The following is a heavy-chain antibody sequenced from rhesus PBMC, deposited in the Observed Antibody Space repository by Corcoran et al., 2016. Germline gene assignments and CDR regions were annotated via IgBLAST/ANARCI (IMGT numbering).Heavy chain of an antibody. CDR2: ISGSSVST. Sequence: QVQLQESGPGLVKPSATLSLTCAVYGGSVRSSNWWSWIRQPPGTGLEGIGYISGSSVSTDYNPTLMGRVTIATEPPKNQLSRKLVSVASADTGVYYCARECCTGSGCFNCDCWGQGVLFTVSS. V-gene: IGHV4-65*01. D-gene: IGHD2-21*01. CDR1: GGSVRSSNW. CDR3: ARECCTGSGCFNCDC. J-gene: IGHJ4*01.